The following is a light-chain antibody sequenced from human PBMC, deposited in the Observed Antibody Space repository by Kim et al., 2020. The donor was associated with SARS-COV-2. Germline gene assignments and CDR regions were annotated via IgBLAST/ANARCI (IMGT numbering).Light chain of an antibody. CDR1: KLGDKY. CDR3: QAWDSSTHVV. CDR2: QDS. J-gene: IGLJ2*01. V-gene: IGLV3-1*01. Sequence: VSPGQAASITCSGEKLGDKYACWYQQKPGQYPVLVIYQDSKRPAGIPERFSGSNSGNTATLTISGTQAMDEADYYCQAWDSSTHVVFGGGTQLTVL.